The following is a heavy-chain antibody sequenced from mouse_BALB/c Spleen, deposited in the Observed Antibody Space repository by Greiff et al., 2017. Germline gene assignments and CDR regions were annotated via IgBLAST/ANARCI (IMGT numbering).Heavy chain of an antibody. J-gene: IGHJ1*01. Sequence: VKLQESGPGLVAPSQSLSITCTVSGFSLTSYGVHWVRQPPGKGLEWLGVIWAGGSTNYNSALMSRLSISKDNSKSQVFLKMNSLQTDDTAMYYCARDLNWEGYFDVWGAGTTVTVSS. CDR3: ARDLNWEGYFDV. V-gene: IGHV2-9*02. D-gene: IGHD4-1*02. CDR1: GFSLTSYG. CDR2: IWAGGST.